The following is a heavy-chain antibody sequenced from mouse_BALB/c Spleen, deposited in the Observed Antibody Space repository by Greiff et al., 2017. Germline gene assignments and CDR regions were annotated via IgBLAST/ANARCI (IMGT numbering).Heavy chain of an antibody. J-gene: IGHJ3*01. Sequence: EVQLVESGGGLVQPGGSRKLSCAASGFTFSSFGMHWVRQAPEKGLEWVAYISSGSSTIYYADTVKGRFTISRDNPKNTLFLQMTSLRSEDTAMYYCARPLYYGQAYWGQGTLVTVSA. V-gene: IGHV5-17*02. D-gene: IGHD2-1*01. CDR3: ARPLYYGQAY. CDR2: ISSGSSTI. CDR1: GFTFSSFG.